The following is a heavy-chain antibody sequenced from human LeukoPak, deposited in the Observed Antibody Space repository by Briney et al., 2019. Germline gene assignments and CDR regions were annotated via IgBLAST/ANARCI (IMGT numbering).Heavy chain of an antibody. CDR2: VNHSGST. J-gene: IGHJ4*02. V-gene: IGHV4-34*01. CDR1: GGSFSGYY. CDR3: ARGRVFGDSSWYSDFDY. D-gene: IGHD6-13*01. Sequence: SETLSLTCAVYGGSFSGYYWSLIRQPPGKGLESIGEVNHSGSTNYNPSLKSRVTISVDTSKNQFSLKLSSVTAADTAVYYCARGRVFGDSSWYSDFDYWGQGTLVTVSS.